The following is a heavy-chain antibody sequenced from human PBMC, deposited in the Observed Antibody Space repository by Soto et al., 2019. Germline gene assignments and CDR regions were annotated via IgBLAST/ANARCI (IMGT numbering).Heavy chain of an antibody. CDR2: IYYSGST. CDR3: ARVHSSSWYGTYYYYYYGMDV. D-gene: IGHD6-13*01. J-gene: IGHJ6*02. V-gene: IGHV4-59*01. Sequence: NPSETLSLTCTVSGGSISSYYWSWIRQPPGKGLEWIGYIYYSGSTNYNPSLKSRVTISVDTSKNQFSLKLSSVTAADTAVYYCARVHSSSWYGTYYYYYYGMDVWGQGTTVTVSS. CDR1: GGSISSYY.